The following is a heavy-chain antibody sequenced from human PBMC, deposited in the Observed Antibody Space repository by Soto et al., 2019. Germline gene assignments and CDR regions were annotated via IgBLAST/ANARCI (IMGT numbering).Heavy chain of an antibody. CDR3: AKDASSGYAFDI. Sequence: EVQLLESGGGLVQPGGSLRLSCAASGCTLSSYAMSWVRQAPGKGLEWVSAISGSGGSTYYADSVKGRFTISRDNSKNTLYLQMNSLRAEDTAVYYCAKDASSGYAFDIWGQGTMVTVSS. V-gene: IGHV3-23*01. CDR1: GCTLSSYA. D-gene: IGHD3-22*01. J-gene: IGHJ3*02. CDR2: ISGSGGST.